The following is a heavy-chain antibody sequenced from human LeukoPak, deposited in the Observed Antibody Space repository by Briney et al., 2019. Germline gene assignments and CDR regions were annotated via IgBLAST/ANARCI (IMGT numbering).Heavy chain of an antibody. CDR1: GFTFSNYW. CDR2: INQDGSER. Sequence: GGSLRLSCAASGFTFSNYWVTWVRQAPGKRLQWVANINQDGSERHYVDSVRGRFTISRDNAKNSLYLQMNSLRAEDTAVYYCASTGNYVRGNGMDVWGQGTTVIVSS. V-gene: IGHV3-7*01. D-gene: IGHD1-7*01. CDR3: ASTGNYVRGNGMDV. J-gene: IGHJ6*02.